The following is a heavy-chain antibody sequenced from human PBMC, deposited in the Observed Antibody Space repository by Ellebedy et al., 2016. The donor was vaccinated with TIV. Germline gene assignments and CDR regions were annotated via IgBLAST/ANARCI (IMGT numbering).Heavy chain of an antibody. J-gene: IGHJ4*02. Sequence: GESLKISCAASGFTFSTYNMNWVRQAPGKGLEWVSSISSSSSYIYYADSVKGRFTISRDNAKNSLYLQMNSLRAEDTAVYYCARGAERGYTYGSVYWGQGTLVTVSS. D-gene: IGHD5-18*01. V-gene: IGHV3-21*01. CDR2: ISSSSSYI. CDR3: ARGAERGYTYGSVY. CDR1: GFTFSTYN.